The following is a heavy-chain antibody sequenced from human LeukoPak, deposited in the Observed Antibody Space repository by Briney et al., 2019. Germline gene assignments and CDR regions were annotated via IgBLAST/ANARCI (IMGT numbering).Heavy chain of an antibody. Sequence: PSETLSVTCTVSGGSISSGGYYWSWIRQHPGKGLEWIGYIYYSGSTYYNPSLKSRVTISVDTSKNQFSLKLSSVTAADTAVYYCARVEYSYGPVLYYFDYWGQGTLVTVSS. V-gene: IGHV4-31*03. CDR1: GGSISSGGYY. CDR3: ARVEYSYGPVLYYFDY. D-gene: IGHD5-18*01. CDR2: IYYSGST. J-gene: IGHJ4*02.